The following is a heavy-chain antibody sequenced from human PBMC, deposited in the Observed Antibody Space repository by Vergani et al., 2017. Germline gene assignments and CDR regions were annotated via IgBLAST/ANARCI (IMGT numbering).Heavy chain of an antibody. CDR3: ASGSSGFFTLTSPNWFDP. V-gene: IGHV3-11*04. J-gene: IGHJ5*02. Sequence: VRLVESGGGLVKPGGSLRLSCQVSGFDFSQAWMSWIRQAPGKGLEWISYISNSGNTINYADSVKGRFIVSRDNAKKSLYLQMNSLRVEDTAVYYCASGSSGFFTLTSPNWFDPWGQGTLVTVS. CDR1: GFDFSQAW. CDR2: ISNSGNTI. D-gene: IGHD3-3*01.